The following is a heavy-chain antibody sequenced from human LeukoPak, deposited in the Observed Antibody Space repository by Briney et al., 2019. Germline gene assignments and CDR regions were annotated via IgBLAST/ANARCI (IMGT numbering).Heavy chain of an antibody. CDR2: ITGSGGST. D-gene: IGHD3-3*01. CDR3: AKDKGDFWSGHHY. CDR1: GFTFSNYA. V-gene: IGHV3-23*01. Sequence: GGSLRLSCAASGFTFSNYAMSWVRQAPGKGLEWFSSITGSGGSTYYADSVKGRFTISRDNSKNTLYLQMSSLRAEDMAVYYCAKDKGDFWSGHHYWGQGTLVTVSS. J-gene: IGHJ4*02.